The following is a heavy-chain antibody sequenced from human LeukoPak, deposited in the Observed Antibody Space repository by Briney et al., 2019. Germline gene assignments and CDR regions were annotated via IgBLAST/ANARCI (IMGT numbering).Heavy chain of an antibody. D-gene: IGHD3-10*01. V-gene: IGHV3-23*01. J-gene: IGHJ4*02. Sequence: GGSLRLSCAASGFTFSSYWMHWVRQAPGKGLEWVSAISGSGGSTYYADSVRGRFTISRDNSKNTLYLQMNSLRAEDTAVYYCAKLEPGVWFPDYWGQGTLVTVSS. CDR2: ISGSGGST. CDR3: AKLEPGVWFPDY. CDR1: GFTFSSYW.